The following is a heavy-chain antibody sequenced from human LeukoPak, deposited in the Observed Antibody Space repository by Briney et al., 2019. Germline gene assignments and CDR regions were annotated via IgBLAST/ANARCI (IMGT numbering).Heavy chain of an antibody. D-gene: IGHD2/OR15-2a*01. J-gene: IGHJ5*02. V-gene: IGHV3-21*01. CDR2: ISSSSDYI. CDR3: ARGKTSQNIVTRKTYNWFDP. CDR1: GFTFSSYN. Sequence: GGSLRLSCAASGFTFSSYNMNWVRQAPGKGLEWFSSISSSSDYIYYADSVKGRFTISRDNAKDSLYLQMKSLRAEDTAVYYCARGKTSQNIVTRKTYNWFDPWGQGTLVTVSS.